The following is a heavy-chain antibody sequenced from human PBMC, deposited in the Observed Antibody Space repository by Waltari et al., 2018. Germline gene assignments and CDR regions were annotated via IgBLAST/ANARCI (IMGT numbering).Heavy chain of an antibody. J-gene: IGHJ4*02. Sequence: QVQLQESCPGLVKPSETLSLTCTVSGDSFGSNYWSWIRQPPGKGLEWIGYIYYTGSTNYNPSFKSRVTISVDTSKNEFSLKLKSVTDADTAVYYCARVDSYEKFLDYWGQGALVSVSS. CDR1: GDSFGSNY. V-gene: IGHV4-59*01. CDR3: ARVDSYEKFLDY. D-gene: IGHD5-12*01. CDR2: IYYTGST.